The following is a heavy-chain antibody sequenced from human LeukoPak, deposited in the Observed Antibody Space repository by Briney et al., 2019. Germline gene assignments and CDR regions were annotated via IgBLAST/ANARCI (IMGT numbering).Heavy chain of an antibody. D-gene: IGHD5-18*01. J-gene: IGHJ4*02. CDR2: INPNSGGT. CDR3: ARGYSYGLDYFDY. CDR1: GYTFTGYY. V-gene: IGHV1-2*06. Sequence: ASVKVSCKASGYTFTGYYMHWVRQAPGQELEWMGRINPNSGGTNYAQKFQGRVTMTRDTSISTAYMELSRLRSDDTAVYYCARGYSYGLDYFDYWGQGTLVTVSS.